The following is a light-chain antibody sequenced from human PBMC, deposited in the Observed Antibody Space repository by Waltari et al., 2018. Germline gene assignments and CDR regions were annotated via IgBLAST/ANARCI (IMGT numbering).Light chain of an antibody. CDR1: NSNIANTY. V-gene: IGLV1-47*01. J-gene: IGLJ2*01. CDR2: RNN. Sequence: QSVLHQPPSVSGTPGQTVTISCSGRNSNIANTYVYWYQQLPGMAPKLLIYRNNQRPSGVPDRFSGSKSGTSASLAISGLRSEDEAHYSCAIWDDGVIFGGGTKLTVL. CDR3: AIWDDGVI.